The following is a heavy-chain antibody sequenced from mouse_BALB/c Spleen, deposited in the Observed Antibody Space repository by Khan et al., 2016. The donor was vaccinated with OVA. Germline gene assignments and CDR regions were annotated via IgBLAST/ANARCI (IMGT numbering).Heavy chain of an antibody. CDR1: GFSLTGYG. Sequence: VQLQESGPGLVAPSQSLSITCTVSGFSLTGYGVNWVRQPPGKGLEWLGMIWGDGSTDYNSVLESRLSITKDNSKSQVFLKMNSLQTDDTARYYCARELRLGGFAFWGQGTLVTVSA. CDR3: ARELRLGGFAF. CDR2: IWGDGST. J-gene: IGHJ3*01. D-gene: IGHD1-2*01. V-gene: IGHV2-6-7*01.